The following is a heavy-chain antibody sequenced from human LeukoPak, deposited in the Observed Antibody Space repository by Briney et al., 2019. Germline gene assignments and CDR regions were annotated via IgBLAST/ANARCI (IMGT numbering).Heavy chain of an antibody. Sequence: PSETLSLTCTVSGGSISSYYWSWIRQPPGKGLEWIGYIYYSGSTNYYPSLKSRVTISVDTSKNQFSLKLSSVTAADTAVYYCASGEWASDAFDIWGQGTMVTVSS. V-gene: IGHV4-59*01. D-gene: IGHD4-17*01. CDR1: GGSISSYY. CDR3: ASGEWASDAFDI. J-gene: IGHJ3*02. CDR2: IYYSGST.